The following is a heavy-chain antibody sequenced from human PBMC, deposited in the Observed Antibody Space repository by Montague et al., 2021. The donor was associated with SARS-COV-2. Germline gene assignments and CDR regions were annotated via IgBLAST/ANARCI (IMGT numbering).Heavy chain of an antibody. CDR3: ARSQDCSTTSCHFDY. V-gene: IGHV4-38-2*02. D-gene: IGHD2-2*01. CDR2: IYHSGST. J-gene: IGHJ4*02. CDR1: GYSISSGYY. Sequence: SETLSLTCTVSGYSISSGYYWGWIRQPPGKGLEWIGSIYHSGSTYYNPSLKSRVTISADTSKNQFSLKLSSVTAADTAVYYCARSQDCSTTSCHFDYWGQGTLVTVSS.